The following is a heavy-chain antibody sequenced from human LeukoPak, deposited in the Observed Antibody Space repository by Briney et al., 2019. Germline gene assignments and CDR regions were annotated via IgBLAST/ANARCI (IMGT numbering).Heavy chain of an antibody. CDR2: TSGSGGST. V-gene: IGHV3-23*01. D-gene: IGHD6-19*01. J-gene: IGHJ4*02. CDR3: AKVLEQWLSKGGGFDY. CDR1: GFTFTSYA. Sequence: GGSLRLSCAASGFTFTSYAMSWVRQAPGKGLEWVSSTSGSGGSTYYADSVKGRFTISRDNSKHTLYLQMNSLRAEETAVYYCAKVLEQWLSKGGGFDYWGQGTLVTVSS.